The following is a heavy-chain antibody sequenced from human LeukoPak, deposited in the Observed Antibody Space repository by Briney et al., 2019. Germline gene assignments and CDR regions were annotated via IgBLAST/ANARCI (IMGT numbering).Heavy chain of an antibody. CDR2: IYTSGST. V-gene: IGHV4-4*08. Sequence: SETLSLTCTVSGVSLSSYYWNWVRQPPGKGLEWVGYIYTSGSTNYNPSVMSRVTMSVDTSKNQFSLKLSSVTPADTAVYYCARHLEGWWFDPWGQGTLVTVSS. D-gene: IGHD3-3*01. J-gene: IGHJ5*02. CDR3: ARHLEGWWFDP. CDR1: GVSLSSYY.